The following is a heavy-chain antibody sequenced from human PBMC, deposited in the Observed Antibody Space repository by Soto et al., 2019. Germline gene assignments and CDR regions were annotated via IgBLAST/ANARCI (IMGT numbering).Heavy chain of an antibody. J-gene: IGHJ5*02. CDR3: ARDALRLLWFIGEMVTNPSWFDP. V-gene: IGHV3-30-3*01. CDR2: ISYDGSNK. CDR1: GFTFSSYA. Sequence: GGSLRLSCAASGFTFSSYAMHWVRQAPGKGLEWVAVISYDGSNKYYADSVKGRFTISRDNSKNTLYLQMNSLRAEDTAVYYCARDALRLLWFIGEMVTNPSWFDPWGQGTLVTVSS. D-gene: IGHD3-10*01.